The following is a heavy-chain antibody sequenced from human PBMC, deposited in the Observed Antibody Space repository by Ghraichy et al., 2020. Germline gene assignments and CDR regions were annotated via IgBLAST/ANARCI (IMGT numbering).Heavy chain of an antibody. Sequence: SETLSLTCSVSGGSISSSSYYWGWIRQPPGKGLEWIGSIYYSGSTYYNPSLKSRVTISVDTSKNQFSLKLSSVTAADTAVYYCASTKNSSSWPDYYYYYMDVWGKGTTVTVSS. D-gene: IGHD6-13*01. J-gene: IGHJ6*03. CDR3: ASTKNSSSWPDYYYYYMDV. CDR2: IYYSGST. CDR1: GGSISSSSYY. V-gene: IGHV4-39*01.